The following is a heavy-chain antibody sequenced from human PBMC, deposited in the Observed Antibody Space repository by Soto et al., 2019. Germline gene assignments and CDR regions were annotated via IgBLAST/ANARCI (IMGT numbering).Heavy chain of an antibody. CDR1: GGTFSSHA. CDR2: IIPIFGTA. Sequence: QVQLVQSGAEVKKPGSSVKVSCKASGGTFSSHAISWVRQAPGQGLESMGGIIPIFGTANYAQKFQGRVMITADESTSTAYMELSSLRSEDTAVYYCARLTTSDYYDSSGPLDYWGQGTLVTVSS. J-gene: IGHJ4*02. CDR3: ARLTTSDYYDSSGPLDY. V-gene: IGHV1-69*01. D-gene: IGHD3-22*01.